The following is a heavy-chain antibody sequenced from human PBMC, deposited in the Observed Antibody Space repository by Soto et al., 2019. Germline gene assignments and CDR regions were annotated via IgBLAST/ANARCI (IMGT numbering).Heavy chain of an antibody. J-gene: IGHJ6*02. D-gene: IGHD3-9*01. CDR2: ITVSGGST. CDR3: AKEYSDFLTAYYGPLNIYYYYSGMDV. CDR1: GFTFSSYA. Sequence: TGGSLRLSCAASGFTFSSYAMSWVRQAPGKGLEWVSSITVSGGSTYNADSVKGRFTISRDNSENTLYLQMNSLRAEDTAVYYCAKEYSDFLTAYYGPLNIYYYYSGMDVWGQGTTVTVSS. V-gene: IGHV3-23*01.